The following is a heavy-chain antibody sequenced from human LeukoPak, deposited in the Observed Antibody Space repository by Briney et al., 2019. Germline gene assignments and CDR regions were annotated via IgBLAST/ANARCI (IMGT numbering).Heavy chain of an antibody. J-gene: IGHJ4*02. CDR3: ARGSSMTDY. V-gene: IGHV3-74*01. D-gene: IGHD2-21*01. CDR2: INIDGSST. Sequence: PGGSLRLSCAASGFTFRGYWMHWVRQAPGKGLVWVSHINIDGSSTNYADSVKGRFTISRDNAKNTLFLQMNSLRAEDTAVYYCARGSSMTDYWGQGTQVTVSS. CDR1: GFTFRGYW.